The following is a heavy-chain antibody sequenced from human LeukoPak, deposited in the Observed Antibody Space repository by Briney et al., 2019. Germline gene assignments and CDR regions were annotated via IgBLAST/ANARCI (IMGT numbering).Heavy chain of an antibody. CDR1: GGSISSSSYY. J-gene: IGHJ5*02. Sequence: PSETLSLTCTVPGGSISSSSYYWGWIRQPPGKGLEWIGSIYYSGSTYYNPSLKSRVTISVDTSKNQFSLKLSSVTAADTAVYYCARQRITMVRGVILTVWFDPWGQGTLVTVSS. D-gene: IGHD3-10*01. CDR2: IYYSGST. CDR3: ARQRITMVRGVILTVWFDP. V-gene: IGHV4-39*01.